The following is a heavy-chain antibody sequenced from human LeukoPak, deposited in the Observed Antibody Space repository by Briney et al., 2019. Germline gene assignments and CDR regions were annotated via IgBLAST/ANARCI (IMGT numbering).Heavy chain of an antibody. Sequence: SGGSLRLSCAASGFTFSSYAMSWVRQAPGKGLEWVSAISGSGGSTYYADSVKGRFTISRDNSKNSLYLQMNSLRAEDTAVYCWANIRFLEWPLFDYWGQGTLVTVSS. J-gene: IGHJ4*02. CDR3: ANIRFLEWPLFDY. CDR1: GFTFSSYA. CDR2: ISGSGGST. D-gene: IGHD3-3*01. V-gene: IGHV3-23*01.